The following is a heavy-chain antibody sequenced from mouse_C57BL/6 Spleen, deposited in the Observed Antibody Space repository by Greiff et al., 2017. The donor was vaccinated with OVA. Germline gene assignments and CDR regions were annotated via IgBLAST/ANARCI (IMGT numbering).Heavy chain of an antibody. CDR1: GYTFTNYW. CDR2: IYPGGGYT. V-gene: IGHV1-63*01. J-gene: IGHJ4*01. D-gene: IGHD1-1*01. CDR3: ARCLGDSYGSSPYAMDY. Sequence: QVQLQQSGAELVRPGTSVKMSCKASGYTFTNYWIGWAKQRPGHGLEWIGDIYPGGGYTNYNEKFKGKATLTADKSSSTAYMQFSSLTSEDSASYYCARCLGDSYGSSPYAMDYWGQGTSVTVSS.